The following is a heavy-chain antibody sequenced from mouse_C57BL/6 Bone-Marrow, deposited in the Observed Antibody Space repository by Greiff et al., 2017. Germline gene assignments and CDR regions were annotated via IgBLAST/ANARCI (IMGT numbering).Heavy chain of an antibody. Sequence: EVQRVQSGGDLVKPGGSLKLSCAASGFTFSSYGMSWVRQTPDKSLEWVATISSGGSYTYYPDSVKGRFTISRDNATNTQSLQMSSMKSEDAAIYYCARRCGTPFAYWGQGTLVTVSA. D-gene: IGHD4-1*01. V-gene: IGHV5-6*01. CDR3: ARRCGTPFAY. CDR2: ISSGGSYT. J-gene: IGHJ3*01. CDR1: GFTFSSYG.